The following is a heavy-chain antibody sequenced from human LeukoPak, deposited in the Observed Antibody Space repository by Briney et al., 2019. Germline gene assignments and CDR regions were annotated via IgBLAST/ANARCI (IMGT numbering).Heavy chain of an antibody. J-gene: IGHJ6*02. CDR2: ISGSGGST. Sequence: GGSLRLSCAASGFTFSSYAMSWVRQAPGKGLEWVSAISGSGGSTYYADSVKGRFTISRDNSKNTLYLQMNSLRAEDTAVYYCVKDSHEAYDFWSGYYGYYYGMDVWGQGTTVTVSS. D-gene: IGHD3-3*01. CDR1: GFTFSSYA. CDR3: VKDSHEAYDFWSGYYGYYYGMDV. V-gene: IGHV3-23*01.